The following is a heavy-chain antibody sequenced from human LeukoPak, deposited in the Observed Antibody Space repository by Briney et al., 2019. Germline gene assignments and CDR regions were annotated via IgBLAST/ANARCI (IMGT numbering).Heavy chain of an antibody. CDR1: GGSISSYY. J-gene: IGHJ4*02. CDR2: IYYSGST. D-gene: IGHD6-19*01. V-gene: IGHV4-59*08. CDR3: ARSEWLDTYYFDY. Sequence: PETLSLTCTVSGGSISSYYWSWIRQPPGKGLEWIGYIYYSGSTNYNPSLKSRVTISVDTSKNQFSLKLSSVTAADTAVYYCARSEWLDTYYFDYWGQGTLVTVSS.